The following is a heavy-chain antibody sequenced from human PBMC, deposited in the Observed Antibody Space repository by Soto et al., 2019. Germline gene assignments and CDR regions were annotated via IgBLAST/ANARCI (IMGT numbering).Heavy chain of an antibody. CDR3: ARVRFSGVDY. CDR1: GGSVSSGSYY. V-gene: IGHV4-61*01. D-gene: IGHD6-19*01. Sequence: SETLSLTCTVSGGSVSSGSYYWSWIRQPPGKGLEWIGYIYYSGSTNYNPSLKSRVTISVDTSKNQFSLKLSSVTAADTAVYYCARVRFSGVDYWGQGALVTVSS. CDR2: IYYSGST. J-gene: IGHJ4*02.